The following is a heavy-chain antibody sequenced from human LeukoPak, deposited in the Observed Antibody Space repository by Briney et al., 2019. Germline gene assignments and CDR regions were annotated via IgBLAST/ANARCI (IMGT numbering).Heavy chain of an antibody. Sequence: PSETLSLTCTVSGGSISSYYWSWIRQRAGKGLEWIGRIYTSGSTNYNPSLKSRVTMSVDTSKNQFSLKLSSVTAADTAVYYCARLLGDQLLRATMDVWGKGTTVTVSS. CDR2: IYTSGST. CDR1: GGSISSYY. CDR3: ARLLGDQLLRATMDV. D-gene: IGHD2-2*01. J-gene: IGHJ6*04. V-gene: IGHV4-4*07.